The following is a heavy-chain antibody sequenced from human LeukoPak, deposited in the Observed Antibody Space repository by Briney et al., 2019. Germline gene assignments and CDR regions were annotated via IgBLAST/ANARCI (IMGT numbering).Heavy chain of an antibody. CDR3: ARRDGFDY. V-gene: IGHV3-21*01. CDR2: ISSSSSCI. Sequence: GGSLRLSCAASGFTFSNSAMSWVRQAPGKGLEWVSSISSSSSCIYYADSVKGRFTISRDNAKNSLYLQMNSLRAEDTAVYYCARRDGFDYWGQGTLVTVSS. J-gene: IGHJ4*02. CDR1: GFTFSNSA.